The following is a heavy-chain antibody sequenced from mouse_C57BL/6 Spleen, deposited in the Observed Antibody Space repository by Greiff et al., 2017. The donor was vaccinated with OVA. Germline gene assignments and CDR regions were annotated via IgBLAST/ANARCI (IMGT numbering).Heavy chain of an antibody. CDR3: ARARPPYWYFDV. J-gene: IGHJ1*03. CDR1: GYSITSGYD. Sequence: EVQLQESGPGMVKPSQSLSLTCTVTGYSITSGYDWHWIRHFPGNKLEWMGYISYSGSTNYNPSLKSRISITHDTSKNHFFLELNSVTTENTATYYCARARPPYWYFDVWGTGTTVTVSS. CDR2: ISYSGST. V-gene: IGHV3-1*01.